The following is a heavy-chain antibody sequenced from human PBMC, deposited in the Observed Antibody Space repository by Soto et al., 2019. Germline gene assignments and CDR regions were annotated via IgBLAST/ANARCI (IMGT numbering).Heavy chain of an antibody. CDR1: GFTFSSSA. D-gene: IGHD1-26*01. CDR2: ISGSGGST. V-gene: IGHV3-23*01. J-gene: IGHJ4*02. Sequence: GGSLRLSCTVSGFTFSSSAMNWVRQAPGKGLEWVSVISGSGGSTYYADSVKGRFTISRDNSKNTLYLQMNSLRVEDTAVYYCAKEVGATSAFDYWGQGTVVTVSS. CDR3: AKEVGATSAFDY.